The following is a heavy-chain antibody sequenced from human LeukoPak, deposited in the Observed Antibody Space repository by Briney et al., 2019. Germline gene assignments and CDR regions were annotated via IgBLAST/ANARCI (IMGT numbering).Heavy chain of an antibody. CDR3: ARVFTVTTDYFDY. D-gene: IGHD4-17*01. V-gene: IGHV3-7*01. Sequence: GGSLRVSCAVSGFTFTTYWMGWVRQARGKGLEWVASIKPDGSEKYYVDSVKGRFTISRDNAENSLSLQMNSLRAEDTAVYYCARVFTVTTDYFDYWGQGTLVTVSS. CDR1: GFTFTTYW. CDR2: IKPDGSEK. J-gene: IGHJ4*02.